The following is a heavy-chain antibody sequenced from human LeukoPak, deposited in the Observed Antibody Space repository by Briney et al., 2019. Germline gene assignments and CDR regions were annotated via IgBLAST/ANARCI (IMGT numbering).Heavy chain of an antibody. CDR3: ARTTVTTDDAFDI. V-gene: IGHV4-34*01. CDR1: GGFFSAYY. J-gene: IGHJ3*02. Sequence: SETLSLTCAVYGGFFSAYYWSGIRQPPGKGLEWIGEINHSGSTNYDPSLKSRVTISVDTSKNQFSLKLSSVTAADTAVYYCARTTVTTDDAFDIWGQGTMVTVSS. CDR2: INHSGST. D-gene: IGHD4-11*01.